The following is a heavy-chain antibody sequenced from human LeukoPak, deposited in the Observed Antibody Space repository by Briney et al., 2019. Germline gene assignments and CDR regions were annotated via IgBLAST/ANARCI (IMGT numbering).Heavy chain of an antibody. D-gene: IGHD3-16*01. CDR1: GDSISSYY. J-gene: IGHJ6*03. Sequence: SETLSLTCTVSGDSISSYYWNWIRQPPGKGLEWIGYIYYSGSTNYNPSLKSRVTISVDTSKNQFSLKLSSVTAADTAVYYCARGVVWGSYSGYYYYMDVWGKGTTVTISS. V-gene: IGHV4-59*01. CDR3: ARGVVWGSYSGYYYYMDV. CDR2: IYYSGST.